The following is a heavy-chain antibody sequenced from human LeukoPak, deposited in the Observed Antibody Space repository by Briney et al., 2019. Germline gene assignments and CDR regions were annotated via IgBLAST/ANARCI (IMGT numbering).Heavy chain of an antibody. J-gene: IGHJ4*02. V-gene: IGHV3-48*01. Sequence: GGSLRLSCAASGFTFSTYNMNWVRQAPGKVLEWVSYISSSSSTIYYADSVKGRFTISRDNAKNSLYLQMNSLRAEDTAVYYCVRVGVAGTGWWGQGTLVTVSS. CDR1: GFTFSTYN. CDR2: ISSSSSTI. D-gene: IGHD6-19*01. CDR3: VRVGVAGTGW.